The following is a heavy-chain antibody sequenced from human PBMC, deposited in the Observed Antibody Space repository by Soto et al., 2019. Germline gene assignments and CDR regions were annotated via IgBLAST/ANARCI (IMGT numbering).Heavy chain of an antibody. CDR2: ISSSGSTI. V-gene: IGHV3-11*01. D-gene: IGHD2-15*01. J-gene: IGHJ3*02. CDR3: ARFYCSGGSCYSPDDAFDI. Sequence: LRLSCAASGFTFSDYYMSWIRQAPGKGLEWVSYISSSGSTIYYADSVKGRFTISRDNAKNSLYLQMNSLRAEDTAVYYCARFYCSGGSCYSPDDAFDIWGQGTMVTVSS. CDR1: GFTFSDYY.